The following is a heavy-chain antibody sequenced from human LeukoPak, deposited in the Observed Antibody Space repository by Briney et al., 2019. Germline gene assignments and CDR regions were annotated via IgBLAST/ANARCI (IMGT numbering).Heavy chain of an antibody. Sequence: AGGSLRLSCAASGFTFSSYWMSWVRQAPGKGLEWVANIKQDGSEKYYVDSVKGRFTISRDNAKNSLYLQMNSLRAEDTAVYYCARVVSTNRGSRFGELFPTAPYFDYWGQGTLVTVSS. CDR1: GFTFSSYW. D-gene: IGHD3-10*01. CDR2: IKQDGSEK. J-gene: IGHJ4*02. V-gene: IGHV3-7*01. CDR3: ARVVSTNRGSRFGELFPTAPYFDY.